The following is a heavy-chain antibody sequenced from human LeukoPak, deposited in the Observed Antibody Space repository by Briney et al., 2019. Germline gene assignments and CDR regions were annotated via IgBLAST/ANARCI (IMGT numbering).Heavy chain of an antibody. CDR3: ARETYSLADV. V-gene: IGHV3-33*01. J-gene: IGHJ6*02. D-gene: IGHD4-11*01. CDR2: TWFDDSYQ. Sequence: GGSLRLSCAASGFGFSSHGMHWVRQAPGKGLEWVGVTWFDDSYQHYAGSVRGRFTISRDNSKNTVYLQMNSLRAEDTAVYYCARETYSLADVWGQGTTVIVSS. CDR1: GFGFSSHG.